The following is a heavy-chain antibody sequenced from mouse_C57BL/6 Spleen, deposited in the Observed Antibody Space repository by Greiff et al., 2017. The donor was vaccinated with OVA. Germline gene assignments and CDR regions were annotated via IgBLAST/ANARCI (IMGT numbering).Heavy chain of an antibody. D-gene: IGHD2-4*01. CDR2: IDPSDSYT. Sequence: QVQLQQPGAELVRPGTSVKLSCKASGYTFTSYWMHWVKQRPGQGLEWIGVIDPSDSYTNYNQKFKGKATLTVDTSSSTAYMQLNSLTSEDSAVYYCAREGLRRLYAMDYWGQGTSVTVSS. CDR1: GYTFTSYW. J-gene: IGHJ4*01. V-gene: IGHV1-59*01. CDR3: AREGLRRLYAMDY.